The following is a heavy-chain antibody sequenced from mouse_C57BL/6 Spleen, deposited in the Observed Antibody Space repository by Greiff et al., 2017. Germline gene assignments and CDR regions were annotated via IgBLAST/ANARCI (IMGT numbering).Heavy chain of an antibody. J-gene: IGHJ4*01. CDR1: GYSITSGYY. CDR2: ISYDGSN. D-gene: IGHD2-5*01. V-gene: IGHV3-6*01. CDR3: ARGDYSNYDGYAMDY. Sequence: EVKLQESGPGLVKPSQSLSLTCSVTGYSITSGYYWNWIRQFPGNKLEWMGYISYDGSNNYNPSLKNRISITRDTSKNQFFLKLNSVTTEDTATYYCARGDYSNYDGYAMDYWGQGTSVTVSS.